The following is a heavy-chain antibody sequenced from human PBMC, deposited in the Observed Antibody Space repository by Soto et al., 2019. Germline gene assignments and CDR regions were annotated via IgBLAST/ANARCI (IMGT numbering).Heavy chain of an antibody. D-gene: IGHD2-2*01. CDR1: GFTFSNAW. J-gene: IGHJ4*02. Sequence: PGGSLRLSCAASGFTFSNAWMIWVRQAPGKGLEWLGRIRSKTSGGAADYSAPVEGRFTISRDDSKNTLYLQMNSLKTEETAIYYCATERFASTVDSWGQGTLVTVSS. V-gene: IGHV3-15*01. CDR2: IRSKTSGGAA. CDR3: ATERFASTVDS.